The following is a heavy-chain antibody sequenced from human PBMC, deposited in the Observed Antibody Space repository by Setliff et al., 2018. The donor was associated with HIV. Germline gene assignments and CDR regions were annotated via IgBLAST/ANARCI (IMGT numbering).Heavy chain of an antibody. CDR3: ARESYFYYFDY. J-gene: IGHJ4*02. D-gene: IGHD3-10*01. Sequence: SETLSLTCTVSGGSISSHYWSWIRQPAGKGLEWIGRIYTSGSTNYNPSLKSRVTISVDTSKNQLSLKLSSVTAADAAVYYCARESYFYYFDYWGQGTLVTVSS. V-gene: IGHV4-4*07. CDR2: IYTSGST. CDR1: GGSISSHY.